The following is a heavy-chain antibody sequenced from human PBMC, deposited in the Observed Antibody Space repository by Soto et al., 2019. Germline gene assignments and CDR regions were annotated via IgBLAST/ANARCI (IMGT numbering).Heavy chain of an antibody. J-gene: IGHJ4*02. Sequence: GGSLRLSCAASGFTFSSYAMSWVRQAPGKGLEWVSAISGSGVSTYYADSVKGRFTISRDNSKNTLYLQMNSLRVEDTAVYYCAKSPGMYYYDSSGYYHYDYWGQGTLVTVSS. D-gene: IGHD3-22*01. CDR1: GFTFSSYA. CDR2: ISGSGVST. CDR3: AKSPGMYYYDSSGYYHYDY. V-gene: IGHV3-23*01.